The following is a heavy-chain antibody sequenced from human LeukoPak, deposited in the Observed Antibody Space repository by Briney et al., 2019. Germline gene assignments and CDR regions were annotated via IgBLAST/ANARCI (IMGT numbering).Heavy chain of an antibody. CDR1: GFTFSSYA. CDR3: AKVLIVGDTISSPFDY. Sequence: GGSLRLSCAASGFTFSSYAMSWVRQAPGKGLEWVSGISGSGDSTDYADSVKGRFTISRDNSKNTLYLQMNSLRAEDTAVYYCAKVLIVGDTISSPFDYWGQGTLVTVSS. CDR2: ISGSGDST. J-gene: IGHJ4*02. D-gene: IGHD1-26*01. V-gene: IGHV3-23*01.